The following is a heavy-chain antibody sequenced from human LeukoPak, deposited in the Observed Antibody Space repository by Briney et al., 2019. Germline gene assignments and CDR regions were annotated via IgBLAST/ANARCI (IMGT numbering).Heavy chain of an antibody. CDR1: GFTFSSYA. D-gene: IGHD3-10*01. Sequence: GGSLRLSCAASGFTFSSYAMSWVRQAPGKGLEWVSAISRSGGSTYYADSVKGRFTISRDNSKNTLYLQMNSLRAEDTAVYYCAKNADYYGSGSYIDYWGQGTLVTVSS. CDR3: AKNADYYGSGSYIDY. J-gene: IGHJ4*02. V-gene: IGHV3-23*01. CDR2: ISRSGGST.